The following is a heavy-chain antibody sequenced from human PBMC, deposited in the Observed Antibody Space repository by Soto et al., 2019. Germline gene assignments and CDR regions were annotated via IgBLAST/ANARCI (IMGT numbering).Heavy chain of an antibody. D-gene: IGHD1-26*01. J-gene: IGHJ4*02. V-gene: IGHV3-23*01. CDR3: AKDQEWERQSLDY. CDR2: ISGSGGST. Sequence: EVQLLESGGGLVQPGGSLRLSCAASGFTFSSYAMSWVRQAPGKGLEWVSAISGSGGSTYYADSVKGRFTISRDNSKNTLYLQINSLRAEDTAVYYCAKDQEWERQSLDYWGQGTLVTVSS. CDR1: GFTFSSYA.